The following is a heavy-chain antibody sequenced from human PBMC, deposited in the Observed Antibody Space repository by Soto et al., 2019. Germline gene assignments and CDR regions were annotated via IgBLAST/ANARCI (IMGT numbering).Heavy chain of an antibody. V-gene: IGHV1-69*06. CDR1: GCTFSSYA. J-gene: IGHJ5*02. D-gene: IGHD1-7*01. CDR2: IIPIFDTA. Sequence: ASVKVSCKASGCTFSSYAISWVRQALGQGLEWMGGIIPIFDTANYAQKFQGRVTITADKSTSTAYMELSSLRSEDTAVYYCARQKYWNYVSWFDPWGQGTLVTVSS. CDR3: ARQKYWNYVSWFDP.